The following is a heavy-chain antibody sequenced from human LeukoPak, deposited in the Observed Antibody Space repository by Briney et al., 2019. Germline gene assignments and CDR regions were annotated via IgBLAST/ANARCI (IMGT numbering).Heavy chain of an antibody. V-gene: IGHV3-23*01. CDR1: GFNFNKYD. J-gene: IGHJ4*02. D-gene: IGHD6-19*01. CDR3: AKGGWLDD. Sequence: PGGSLRLSRAASGFNFNKYDMTWARQAPGKGLEWVWTITGRSYKTYYTDSVKGRFVTSRDNSKDTLYLQMNSLRAEDTALYYCAKGGWLDDLGQGALVTVSS. CDR2: ITGRSYKT.